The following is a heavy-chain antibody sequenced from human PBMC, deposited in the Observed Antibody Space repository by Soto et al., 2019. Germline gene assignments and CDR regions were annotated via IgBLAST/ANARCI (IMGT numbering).Heavy chain of an antibody. V-gene: IGHV1-18*01. J-gene: IGHJ4*02. CDR2: ISAYNGNT. CDR1: GYTFTSYG. CDR3: AGGVYYSDSSGYRPWGYFDY. Sequence: QVQLVQSGAEVKKPGASVKVSCKASGYTFTSYGISWVRQAPGQGLEWMGWISAYNGNTNYAQKRQGRFTMTTATSTSIAYMELRSLRSDDTAVYYCAGGVYYSDSSGYRPWGYFDYWGQGTLVTVSS. D-gene: IGHD3-22*01.